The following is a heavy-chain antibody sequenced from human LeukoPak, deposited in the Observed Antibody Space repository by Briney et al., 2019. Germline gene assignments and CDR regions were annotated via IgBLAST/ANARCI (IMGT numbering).Heavy chain of an antibody. CDR2: ISWNSGSI. Sequence: TGGSLRLSCAASGFTFDDYAMHWVRQAPGKGLEWVSGISWNSGSIGYADSVKGRFTISRDNAKNSLYLQMNSLRAEDMALYYCAKSVKYQLLWGAFDIWGQGTMVTVSS. V-gene: IGHV3-9*03. CDR3: AKSVKYQLLWGAFDI. J-gene: IGHJ3*02. CDR1: GFTFDDYA. D-gene: IGHD2-2*01.